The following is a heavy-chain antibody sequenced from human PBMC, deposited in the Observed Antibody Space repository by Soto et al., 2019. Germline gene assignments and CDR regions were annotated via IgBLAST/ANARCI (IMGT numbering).Heavy chain of an antibody. D-gene: IGHD4-4*01. CDR3: ARAPSSNLVCDK. J-gene: IGHJ3*01. Sequence: PSETLSLTCTVSGGSISSYYWSWTRQPPGKGLEWIGYIYYSGSTNYNPSLKSRVTISVDTSKNQFSLKLSSVTAADTAVYYCARAPSSNLVCDKWGQGTMVTVSS. V-gene: IGHV4-59*01. CDR1: GGSISSYY. CDR2: IYYSGST.